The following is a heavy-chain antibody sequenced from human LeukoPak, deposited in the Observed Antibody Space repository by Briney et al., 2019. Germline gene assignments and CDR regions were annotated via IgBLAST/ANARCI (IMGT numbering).Heavy chain of an antibody. CDR2: ISYDGSNK. Sequence: GASLRLSCAASGFTFSSYAMHWVRQAPGKGLEWVAVISYDGSNKYYADSVKGRFTISRDNSKNTLYLQMNSLRAEDTAVYYCARGGDGYNLRKPDYYYYGMDVWGQGTTVTVSS. CDR1: GFTFSSYA. J-gene: IGHJ6*02. V-gene: IGHV3-30*04. CDR3: ARGGDGYNLRKPDYYYYGMDV. D-gene: IGHD5-24*01.